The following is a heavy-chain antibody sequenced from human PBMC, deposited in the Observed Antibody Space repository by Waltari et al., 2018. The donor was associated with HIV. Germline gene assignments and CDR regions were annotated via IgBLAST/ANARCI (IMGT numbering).Heavy chain of an antibody. V-gene: IGHV3-48*01. CDR3: ARSKYSSSSGFNL. J-gene: IGHJ2*01. CDR2: SRSSSSTI. Sequence: EVQMVESGGGLVQPGGSLRLSCSDYRFTFTSFRMNWVRQAPAKGLEWVSYSRSSSSTIYSADSVKGRFTISRDNAKNSLYLQMNSLRAEDTAVYYCARSKYSSSSGFNLWGRGTLVTVSS. CDR1: RFTFTSFR. D-gene: IGHD6-6*01.